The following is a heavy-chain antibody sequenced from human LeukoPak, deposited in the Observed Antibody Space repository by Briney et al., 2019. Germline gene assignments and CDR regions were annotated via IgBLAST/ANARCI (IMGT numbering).Heavy chain of an antibody. CDR1: GFTFSSYS. J-gene: IGHJ4*02. Sequence: PGGSLRLSCAASGFTFSSYSMNWVRQAPGKGLEWVSSISSSSSYIYYADSVKGRFTISRGNAKNSLYLQMNSLRAEDTAVYYCARDRGLVVVAATDYWGQGTLVTVSS. V-gene: IGHV3-21*01. D-gene: IGHD2-15*01. CDR3: ARDRGLVVVAATDY. CDR2: ISSSSSYI.